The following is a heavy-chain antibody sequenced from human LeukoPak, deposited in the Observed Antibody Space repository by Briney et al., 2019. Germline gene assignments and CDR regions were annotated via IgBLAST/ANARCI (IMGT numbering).Heavy chain of an antibody. CDR1: GYTFTGYY. CDR2: INPNSGGT. CDR3: ARDRSSGWSPSHTFDI. Sequence: ASVKVSCKASGYTFTGYYMHWVRQAPGQGLEWMGWINPNSGGTNYAQKFQGRVTMTRDTSISTAYMELSRLRSDDTAVYYCARDRSSGWSPSHTFDIWGQGTMVTVS. V-gene: IGHV1-2*02. J-gene: IGHJ3*02. D-gene: IGHD6-19*01.